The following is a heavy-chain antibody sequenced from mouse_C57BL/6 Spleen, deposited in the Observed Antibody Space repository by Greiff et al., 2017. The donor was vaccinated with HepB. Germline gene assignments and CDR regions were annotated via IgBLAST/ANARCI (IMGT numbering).Heavy chain of an antibody. CDR2: IYPGDGDT. D-gene: IGHD4-1*01. V-gene: IGHV1-80*01. Sequence: QVQLQQSGAELVKPGASVKISCKASGYAFSSYWMNWVKQRPGKGLEWIGQIYPGDGDTNYNGKFKGKATLTADKSSSTAYMQLSSLTSEDSAVYFCAREQDWGYVDYWGQGTTLTVSS. J-gene: IGHJ2*01. CDR3: AREQDWGYVDY. CDR1: GYAFSSYW.